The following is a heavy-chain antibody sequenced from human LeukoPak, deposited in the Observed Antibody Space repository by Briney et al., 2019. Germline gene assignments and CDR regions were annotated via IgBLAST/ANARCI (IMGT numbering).Heavy chain of an antibody. CDR1: AYTFTSYD. CDR2: MNANSGNT. V-gene: IGHV1-8*01. J-gene: IGHJ4*02. Sequence: ASVKVSCKASAYTFTSYDFNLVRQASGQGLEWMGWMNANSGNTGYAQKFQGRVTMTRDTSISTIYMELSSLISEDTAVYYCARGPRNWGFDYWGQGTLVTVSS. CDR3: ARGPRNWGFDY. D-gene: IGHD7-27*01.